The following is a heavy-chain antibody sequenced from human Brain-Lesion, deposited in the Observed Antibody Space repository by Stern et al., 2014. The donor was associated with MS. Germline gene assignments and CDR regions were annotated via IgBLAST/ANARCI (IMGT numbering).Heavy chain of an antibody. V-gene: IGHV4-61*02. J-gene: IGHJ6*02. CDR3: ARGRVVPGFQYYATDV. CDR2: IFNSGST. D-gene: IGHD2-2*01. Sequence: QLVQSGPGLVKPSQTLSLSCTVSGGSISSGGYYWSWIRQPAGKGLEWIGRIFNSGSTSYNPSLKRRVTISIDTPKNPFSLRLNPMTAADTAVYYCARGRVVPGFQYYATDVWGQGTTGIVSS. CDR1: GGSISSGGYY.